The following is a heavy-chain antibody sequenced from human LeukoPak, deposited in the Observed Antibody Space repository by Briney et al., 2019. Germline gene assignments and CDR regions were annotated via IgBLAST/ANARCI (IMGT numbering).Heavy chain of an antibody. J-gene: IGHJ6*02. Sequence: GGSLRLSCTASGFTFGDYAMRWVRQAPGKGLEWVGFIRGKPYGGTTEYAASVRGRFTISRDDSKSLAYLQVNSLKTEDTAVYYCSRDGSGLHYGMDVWGQGTPVTISS. D-gene: IGHD3-3*01. CDR3: SRDGSGLHYGMDV. CDR2: IRGKPYGGTT. V-gene: IGHV3-49*04. CDR1: GFTFGDYA.